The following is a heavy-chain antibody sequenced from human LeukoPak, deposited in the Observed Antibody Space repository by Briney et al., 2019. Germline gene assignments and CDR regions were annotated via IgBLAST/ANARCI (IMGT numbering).Heavy chain of an antibody. Sequence: GGSLRLSCAAAGFTFSSYWMHWVRQAPGKGLVWVSRINADGSSTTYADSVMGRFTISRDNAKNTLYLQMNSLRAEDTAVYYCAREPIVGVHFDYWGQGTLVTVSS. J-gene: IGHJ4*02. CDR1: GFTFSSYW. V-gene: IGHV3-74*01. CDR2: INADGSST. CDR3: AREPIVGVHFDY. D-gene: IGHD1-26*01.